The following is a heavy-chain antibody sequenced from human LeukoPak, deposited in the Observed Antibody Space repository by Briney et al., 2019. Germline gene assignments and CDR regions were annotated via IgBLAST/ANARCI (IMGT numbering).Heavy chain of an antibody. CDR3: AREWVVAVGPTNYLDY. J-gene: IGHJ4*02. D-gene: IGHD1-26*01. CDR2: ISGSGDDT. Sequence: PGGSLRLSCAASGFNFDLYAMTWVRQAPGKGLEWVASISGSGDDTYYAASVRSRFTISRDSSQTKLQMNSLRAEDTAMYYCAREWVVAVGPTNYLDYWGRGALVTVSS. CDR1: GFNFDLYA. V-gene: IGHV3-23*01.